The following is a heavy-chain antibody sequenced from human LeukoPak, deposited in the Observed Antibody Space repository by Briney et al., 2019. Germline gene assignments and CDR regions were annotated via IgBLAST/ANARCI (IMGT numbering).Heavy chain of an antibody. Sequence: GGSLRLSCAASGFTFSSYAMSWVRQAPGKGLEWVSSISSSSSYIYYADSVKGRFTISRDNAKNSLYLQMNSLRAEDTAVYYCARGGITMVRGVRASDYWGQGTLVTVSS. V-gene: IGHV3-21*01. CDR1: GFTFSSYA. J-gene: IGHJ4*02. D-gene: IGHD3-10*01. CDR3: ARGGITMVRGVRASDY. CDR2: ISSSSSYI.